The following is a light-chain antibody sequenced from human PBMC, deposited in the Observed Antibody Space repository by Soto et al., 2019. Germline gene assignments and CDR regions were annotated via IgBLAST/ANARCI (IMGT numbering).Light chain of an antibody. J-gene: IGKJ1*01. CDR2: AAS. CDR3: QQYNRHS. CDR1: QSISSY. Sequence: DIQMTQSPGSLSASVGERVTITCWASQSISSYLNGHQQNPRQPPKLLISAASSLQSRVPSRFSGSGSGTEFTLTIIRLQTDDFATYYCQQYNRHSFGQGTKVDI. V-gene: IGKV1-39*01.